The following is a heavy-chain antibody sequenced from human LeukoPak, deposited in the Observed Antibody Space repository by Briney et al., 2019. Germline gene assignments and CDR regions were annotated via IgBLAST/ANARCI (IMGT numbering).Heavy chain of an antibody. D-gene: IGHD3-9*01. CDR2: ISAYNGNT. Sequence: ASVKVSCKASGYTFTSYGISWVRQAPGQGLEWMGWISAYNGNTNYAQKLQGRVTMTTDTSTSTAYMELRSLRSDDTAVYYCARDNYDILTGYSTGDYWGQGTLVTVSS. CDR1: GYTFTSYG. J-gene: IGHJ4*02. V-gene: IGHV1-18*01. CDR3: ARDNYDILTGYSTGDY.